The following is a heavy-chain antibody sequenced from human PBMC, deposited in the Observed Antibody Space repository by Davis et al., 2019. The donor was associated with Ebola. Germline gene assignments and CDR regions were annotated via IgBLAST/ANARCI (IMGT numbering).Heavy chain of an antibody. CDR3: ASRHVGY. CDR1: GFTFSGYT. V-gene: IGHV3-48*01. Sequence: GESLKISCAASGFTFSGYTMNWIRQAPGQGLEWVSYISTSSSTIYYADSVRGRFTVSRDNAKKSLYLQMNSLRVEDTAVYYCASRHVGYWGQGTLVTVSS. J-gene: IGHJ4*02. CDR2: ISTSSSTI. D-gene: IGHD1-26*01.